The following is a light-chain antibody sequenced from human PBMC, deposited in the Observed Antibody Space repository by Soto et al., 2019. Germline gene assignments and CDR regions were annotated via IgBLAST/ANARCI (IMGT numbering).Light chain of an antibody. CDR1: QGISNH. CDR3: QKYNSVPYT. J-gene: IGKJ2*01. V-gene: IGKV1-27*01. CDR2: AAS. Sequence: DIQMTQSPSSLSASVGDRVIITCRASQGISNHLAWYQQQPGKDPRLLIYAASTLHSGVPSRFSGSGSGTDFTLTISSLQPEDVATYYCQKYNSVPYTFGRGTKLEIK.